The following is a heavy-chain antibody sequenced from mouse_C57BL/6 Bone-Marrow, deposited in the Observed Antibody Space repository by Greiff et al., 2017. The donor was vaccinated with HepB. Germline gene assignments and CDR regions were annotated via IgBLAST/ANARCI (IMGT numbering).Heavy chain of an antibody. Sequence: EVQVVESEGGLVQPGSSMKLSCTASGFTFSDYYIAWVRQVPEKGLEWVANINYDGSSTYYLDSLKSRFIISRDNAKNILYLQMSSLKSEDTATYYCARGGTTVVPYFDYWGQGTTLTVSS. V-gene: IGHV5-16*01. CDR2: INYDGSST. CDR3: ARGGTTVVPYFDY. D-gene: IGHD1-1*01. J-gene: IGHJ2*01. CDR1: GFTFSDYY.